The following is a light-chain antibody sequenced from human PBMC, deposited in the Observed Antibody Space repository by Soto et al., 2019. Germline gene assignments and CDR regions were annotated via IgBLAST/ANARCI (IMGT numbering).Light chain of an antibody. V-gene: IGLV2-14*01. CDR2: EVS. J-gene: IGLJ1*01. Sequence: QSALTQPASVSGSPGQSITISCTGTSSDVGGYNYVSWYQQHPGKAPKLMIYEVSNRPSGVSNRFSGSKSGNTASLTISGLQAEDEADYYCSSYTSSSPYVFGTGTKLIVL. CDR1: SSDVGGYNY. CDR3: SSYTSSSPYV.